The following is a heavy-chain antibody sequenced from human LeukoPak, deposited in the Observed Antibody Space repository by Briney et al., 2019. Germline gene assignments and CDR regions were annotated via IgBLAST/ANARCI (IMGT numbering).Heavy chain of an antibody. CDR3: ARAGRWRGVFDY. V-gene: IGHV4-34*01. D-gene: IGHD3-3*01. Sequence: SETLSLTCGVYGGPTSGYSYNWIRQPPGKGLEWIGEINDSGLTNYSPSLKGRVTIHVDTSKNQFSLKLSSVTAADTAVYYCARAGRWRGVFDYWGQGTLVTVSS. CDR2: INDSGLT. J-gene: IGHJ4*02. CDR1: GGPTSGYS.